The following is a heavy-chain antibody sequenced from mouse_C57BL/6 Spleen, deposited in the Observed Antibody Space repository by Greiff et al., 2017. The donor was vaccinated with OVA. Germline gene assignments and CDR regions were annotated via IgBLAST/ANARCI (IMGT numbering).Heavy chain of an antibody. CDR3: AREGQGGY. CDR2: INPGSGGT. D-gene: IGHD3-3*01. Sequence: QVQLQQSGAELVRPGTSVKVSCKASGYAFTNYLIELVKQRPGQGLEWIGVINPGSGGTNYNEQFKGKATLTADKSSSTAYMQLRSLTSEDSAVYFCAREGQGGYWGQGTTLTVSS. CDR1: GYAFTNYL. J-gene: IGHJ2*01. V-gene: IGHV1-54*01.